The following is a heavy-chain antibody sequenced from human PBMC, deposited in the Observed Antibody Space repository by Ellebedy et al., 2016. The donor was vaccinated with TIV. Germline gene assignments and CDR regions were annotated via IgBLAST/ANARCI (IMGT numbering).Heavy chain of an antibody. J-gene: IGHJ4*02. CDR3: AKDPAQELVYAIGFDY. V-gene: IGHV3-9*01. CDR2: ISWNSGSI. D-gene: IGHD2-8*01. Sequence: PGGSLRLSCAASGFTFDDYAMHWVRQAPGKGLEWVSGISWNSGSIGYADSVKGRFTISRDNAKNSLYLQMNSLRAEDTALYYCAKDPAQELVYAIGFDYWGQGTLVTVSS. CDR1: GFTFDDYA.